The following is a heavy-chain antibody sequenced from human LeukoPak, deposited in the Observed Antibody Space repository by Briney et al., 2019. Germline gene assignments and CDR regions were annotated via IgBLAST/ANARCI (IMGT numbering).Heavy chain of an antibody. CDR3: ARHQRILENNYYYYGMDV. V-gene: IGHV4-59*08. CDR2: IYYSGST. CDR1: GGSISSYY. Sequence: SETLSLTCTVSGGSISSYYWSWIRQPPGKGLEWIGYIYYSGSTNYNPSLKSRATISVDTSKNQFSLKLSSVTAADTAVYYCARHQRILENNYYYYGMDVWGQGTTVSVSS. D-gene: IGHD6-25*01. J-gene: IGHJ6*02.